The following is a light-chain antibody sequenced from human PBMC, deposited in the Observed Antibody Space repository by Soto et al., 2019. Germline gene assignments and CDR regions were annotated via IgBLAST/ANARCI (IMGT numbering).Light chain of an antibody. CDR1: SSHIGAGYD. CDR2: GNS. V-gene: IGLV1-40*01. J-gene: IGLJ2*01. CDR3: QSYDSSRSGVV. Sequence: QSVLTQPPSVSGAPGQRVTISCTGSSSHIGAGYDVHWYQQLPGTAPKLLIYGNSNRPSGVPDRFSGSKSGTSGSPAITGLQAEDEAEYYCQSYDSSRSGVVFGGGTKLTVL.